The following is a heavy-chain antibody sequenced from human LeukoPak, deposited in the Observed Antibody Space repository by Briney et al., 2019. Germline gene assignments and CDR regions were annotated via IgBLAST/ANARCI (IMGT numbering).Heavy chain of an antibody. CDR2: ISGSGGST. V-gene: IGHV3-23*01. Sequence: GGTLRLSCAASGFTFSSYGMSWVRQAPGKGLEWVSAISGSGGSTYYADSVKGRFTISRDNSKNSLYLQMNSLRAEDTAVYYCAREGYSSRADAFDIWGQGTMVTVSS. J-gene: IGHJ3*02. CDR3: AREGYSSRADAFDI. D-gene: IGHD6-13*01. CDR1: GFTFSSYG.